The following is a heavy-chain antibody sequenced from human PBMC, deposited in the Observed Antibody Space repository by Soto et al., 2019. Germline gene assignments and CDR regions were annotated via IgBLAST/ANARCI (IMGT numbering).Heavy chain of an antibody. D-gene: IGHD3-22*01. CDR3: AKDRGYYDSSGYYYYFDY. V-gene: IGHV3-23*01. Sequence: GSLRLSCAASGFTFSSYAMSWVRQAPGKGLEWVSAISGSGGSTYYADSVKGRFTISRDNSKNTLYLQMNSLRAEDTAVYYCAKDRGYYDSSGYYYYFDYWGQGTLVTVSS. J-gene: IGHJ4*02. CDR1: GFTFSSYA. CDR2: ISGSGGST.